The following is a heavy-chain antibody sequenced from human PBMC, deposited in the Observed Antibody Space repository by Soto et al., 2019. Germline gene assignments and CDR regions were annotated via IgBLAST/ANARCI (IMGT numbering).Heavy chain of an antibody. Sequence: GGSLRLSCAASGFTFSSYAMHWVRQAPGKGLEWVAVISYDGSNKYYADSVKGRFTISRDNSKNTLYLQMNSLRAEDTAVYYCARESSSWSDAFDIWGQGTMVTVSS. CDR3: ARESSSWSDAFDI. CDR1: GFTFSSYA. J-gene: IGHJ3*02. CDR2: ISYDGSNK. D-gene: IGHD6-13*01. V-gene: IGHV3-30-3*01.